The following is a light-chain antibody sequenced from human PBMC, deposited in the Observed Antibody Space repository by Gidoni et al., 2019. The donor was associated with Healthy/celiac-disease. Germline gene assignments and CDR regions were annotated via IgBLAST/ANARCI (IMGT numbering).Light chain of an antibody. CDR1: QSISSY. CDR2: AAS. J-gene: IGKJ1*01. Sequence: DIQMTQSPSSLYASVGDRVTITCRASQSISSYLNWYQQKPGKSPKLLIYAASSLQSGVPSSFSVSVSGTDFTLTISSLQPEDFATYYCQQSYSTPPWTFGQGTKVEIK. V-gene: IGKV1-39*01. CDR3: QQSYSTPPWT.